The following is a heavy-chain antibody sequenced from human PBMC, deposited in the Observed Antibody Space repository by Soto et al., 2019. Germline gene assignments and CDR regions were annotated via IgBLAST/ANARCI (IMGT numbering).Heavy chain of an antibody. CDR3: ARGGLDYGNGYNYYGMDV. V-gene: IGHV3-30-3*01. D-gene: IGHD3-16*01. Sequence: QVHLVESGGGVAQPGRSLRLSCAASGFTFSTYAVHWVRQAPGKGLGGGAVVSYDGSRQYYPDSLKGRFTISRDNSKNTLSLQMNSLRPEDTAVYYCARGGLDYGNGYNYYGMDVWGHGTTVTVSS. CDR1: GFTFSTYA. J-gene: IGHJ6*02. CDR2: VSYDGSRQ.